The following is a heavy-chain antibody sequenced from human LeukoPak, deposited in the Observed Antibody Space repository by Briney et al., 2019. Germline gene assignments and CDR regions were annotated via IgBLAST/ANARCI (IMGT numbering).Heavy chain of an antibody. CDR1: GFSLSTSGVG. V-gene: IGHV2-5*01. Sequence: SGPTLGQPPQTLTLTCTFSGFSLSTSGVGVGWIRQPPGTALEWLALTYWNDDKRYSTSLKSRLTISKDTSKNQVVLTITNMDPVDTATYYCARSYSDYDYFNNWFDPWGQGTLVTVSS. CDR3: ARSYSDYDYFNNWFDP. CDR2: TYWNDDK. J-gene: IGHJ5*02. D-gene: IGHD5-12*01.